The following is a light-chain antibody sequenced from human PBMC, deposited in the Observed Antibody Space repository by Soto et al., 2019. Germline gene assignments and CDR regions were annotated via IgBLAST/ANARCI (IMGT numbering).Light chain of an antibody. V-gene: IGKV1-39*01. CDR3: QQTFITPPHN. Sequence: DVQMTQSPSSLSASVGDRVTITCRASQPISIFLNWYQHKAGQAPKPLIRGASNLHSGVPSRFRGSGSQTDFTLPISNLQPEDFATYYCQQTFITPPHNFGGGTRVEI. CDR1: QPISIF. J-gene: IGKJ4*01. CDR2: GAS.